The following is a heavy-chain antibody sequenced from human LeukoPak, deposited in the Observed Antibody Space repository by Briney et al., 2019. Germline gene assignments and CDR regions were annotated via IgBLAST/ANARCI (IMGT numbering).Heavy chain of an antibody. CDR2: IKQDGSEK. J-gene: IGHJ4*02. V-gene: IGHV3-7*01. Sequence: GGSLRLSCAAPGFTFSSYWMSWVRQAPGKGLEWVANIKQDGSEKYYVGSVKGRFTISRDNAKNSLYLQMNSLRAEDTAVYYCARAPYYDFWSGPFDYWGQGTLVTVSS. D-gene: IGHD3-3*01. CDR3: ARAPYYDFWSGPFDY. CDR1: GFTFSSYW.